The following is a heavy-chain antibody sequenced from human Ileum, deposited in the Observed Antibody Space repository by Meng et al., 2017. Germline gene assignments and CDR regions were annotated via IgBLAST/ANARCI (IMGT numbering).Heavy chain of an antibody. Sequence: QLQLQQWGAGLLKPSETLSLTCAVYGGSFSGYYWSWIRQPPGKGLEWIGEINHSGSTNYNPSLKSRVTISVDTSKNQFSLKLSSVTAADTAVYYCARHGGYYQGFWGQGTLVTVSS. CDR3: ARHGGYYQGF. V-gene: IGHV4-34*01. CDR1: GGSFSGYY. CDR2: INHSGST. J-gene: IGHJ4*02. D-gene: IGHD4-23*01.